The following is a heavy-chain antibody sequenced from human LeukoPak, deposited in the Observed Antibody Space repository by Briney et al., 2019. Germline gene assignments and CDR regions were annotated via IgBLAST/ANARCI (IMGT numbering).Heavy chain of an antibody. CDR1: GFTFSSYA. CDR2: MSGSGGST. CDR3: AKEKNDCSGGSCYGTASYYFDY. Sequence: PGGSLRLSCAASGFTFSSYAMSWVRQAPGKGLEWVSGMSGSGGSTYYADSVKGRFTISRETSNNTLYLQMSSLRVEDTVVYYCAKEKNDCSGGSCYGTASYYFDYWGQGTLVTVSS. D-gene: IGHD2-15*01. J-gene: IGHJ4*02. V-gene: IGHV3-23*01.